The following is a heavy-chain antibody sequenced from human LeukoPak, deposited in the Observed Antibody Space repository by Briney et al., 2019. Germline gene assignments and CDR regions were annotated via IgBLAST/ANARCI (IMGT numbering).Heavy chain of an antibody. CDR3: ARDLAVAGYFDY. V-gene: IGHV4-59*01. CDR1: GGSISSYY. J-gene: IGHJ4*02. CDR2: IYYSGST. Sequence: SETLSLTCTVSGGSISSYYWSWIRQPPGKGLEWIGYIYYSGSTNYNPSLKSRVTISVDTSKNQFSLKLSSVTAADTAVYYCARDLAVAGYFDYWGQGTPVTVSS. D-gene: IGHD6-19*01.